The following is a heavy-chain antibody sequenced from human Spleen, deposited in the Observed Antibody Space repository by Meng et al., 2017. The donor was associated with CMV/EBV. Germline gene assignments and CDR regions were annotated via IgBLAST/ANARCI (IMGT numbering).Heavy chain of an antibody. D-gene: IGHD3-3*01. CDR3: AGRSFDYDLWSGVLDN. CDR1: GGSVYSGSYY. J-gene: IGHJ4*02. Sequence: SETLSLTCTVSGGSVYSGSYYWSWIRQSPGKGLQWIAHIDYRGGTKYNPSLRSRVTMSVDTSKNQFSLKLTTVTAADTALYYCAGRSFDYDLWSGVLDNWGQGTQVTVSS. V-gene: IGHV4-61*01. CDR2: IDYRGGT.